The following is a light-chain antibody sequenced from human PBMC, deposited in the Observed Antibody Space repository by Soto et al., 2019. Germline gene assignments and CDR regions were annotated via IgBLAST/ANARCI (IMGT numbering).Light chain of an antibody. Sequence: DIQMTQSPSSLSASVGYRVTITCLASQSISSYLNWYQQKPGKAPKLLIYAASTLQSGVPSRFSGSGSGTEFTLTISSLQPDDFATYYCQQYNSYSWTFGQGTKVDNK. J-gene: IGKJ1*01. CDR2: AAS. CDR3: QQYNSYSWT. CDR1: QSISSY. V-gene: IGKV1-39*01.